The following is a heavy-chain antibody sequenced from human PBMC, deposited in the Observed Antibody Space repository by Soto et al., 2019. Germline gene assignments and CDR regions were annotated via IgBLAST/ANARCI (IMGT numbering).Heavy chain of an antibody. D-gene: IGHD1-26*01. CDR2: IYYSGST. CDR1: GGSVSSGSYY. Sequence: SETLSLTCTVSGGSVSSGSYYWSWIRQPPGKGLEWIVYIYYSGSTNYNPSLKSRVTISVDTSKNQFSLKLSSVTAADTAVYYCARARRVGLIYYYYYGMDVWGQGTTVTVSS. V-gene: IGHV4-61*01. CDR3: ARARRVGLIYYYYYGMDV. J-gene: IGHJ6*02.